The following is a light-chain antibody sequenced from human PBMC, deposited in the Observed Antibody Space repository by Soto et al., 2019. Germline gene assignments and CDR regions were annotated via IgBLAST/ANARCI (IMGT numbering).Light chain of an antibody. J-gene: IGLJ2*01. V-gene: IGLV2-8*01. CDR3: SSYAGSNNVV. Sequence: QSALTQPPSASGSPGQSVTISCTGTRSDVGGYNFVSWYRQHPGKAPKLLIYPVSQRPSGVPARFSGSKSGNTASLTVSGLQAEDEADYYCSSYAGSNNVVFGGGTKVTVL. CDR2: PVS. CDR1: RSDVGGYNF.